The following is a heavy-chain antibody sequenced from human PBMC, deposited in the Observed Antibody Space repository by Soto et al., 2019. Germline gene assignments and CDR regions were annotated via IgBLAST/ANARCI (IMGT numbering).Heavy chain of an antibody. CDR3: ARGHLAVVPVASWYFYMAV. CDR1: GYTFTNYA. J-gene: IGHJ6*03. CDR2: INAGNGNT. D-gene: IGHD2-2*01. Sequence: ASVKVSCKASGYTFTNYAVHWVRQAPGQRLEWMGWINAGNGNTRYSQKFQGRVTITRDTSARTAYMELSSLRSEDTAVYYCARGHLAVVPVASWYFYMAVWGKGTTVTVSS. V-gene: IGHV1-3*01.